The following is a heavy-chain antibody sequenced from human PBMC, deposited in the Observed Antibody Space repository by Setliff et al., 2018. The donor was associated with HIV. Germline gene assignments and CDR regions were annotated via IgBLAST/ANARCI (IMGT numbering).Heavy chain of an antibody. CDR1: GGSISSNNYY. CDR2: IYHSGKT. J-gene: IGHJ4*02. Sequence: PSETLSLTCTVSGGSISSNNYYWGWIRQPPGKGLEWIGSIYHSGKTYYNPSLKSRLTISVDTPKNQFSLKLSSVTAADTAVYYCAKLLPAADMAREIDSWGQGTLVTVSS. D-gene: IGHD2-2*01. V-gene: IGHV4-39*01. CDR3: AKLLPAADMAREIDS.